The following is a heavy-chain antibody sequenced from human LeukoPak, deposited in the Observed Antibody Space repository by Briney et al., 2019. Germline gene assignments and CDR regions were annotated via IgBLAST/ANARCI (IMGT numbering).Heavy chain of an antibody. CDR3: ARDLGSGYYYEVFDY. V-gene: IGHV1-18*01. CDR2: ISAYNGNT. CDR1: GYTFTSYG. J-gene: IGHJ4*02. Sequence: GASVKVSCKASGYTFTSYGISWVRQAPGQGLEWMGWISAYNGNTNYAQKLQGRVTMTTDTSTSTAYMELRRLRSDDTAVYYCARDLGSGYYYEVFDYWGQGTLVTVSS. D-gene: IGHD3-22*01.